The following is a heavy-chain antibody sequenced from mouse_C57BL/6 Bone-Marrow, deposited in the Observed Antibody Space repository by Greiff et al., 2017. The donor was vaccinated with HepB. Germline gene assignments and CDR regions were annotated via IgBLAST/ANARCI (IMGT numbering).Heavy chain of an antibody. CDR3: ARRERGFAY. CDR2: ISSGGSYT. V-gene: IGHV5-6*02. CDR1: GFTFSSYG. J-gene: IGHJ3*01. Sequence: EVMLVESGGDLVKPGGSLKLSCAASGFTFSSYGMSWVRQTPDKRLEWVATISSGGSYTYYPDSVKGRFTISRDNAKNTLYLQMSSLKSEDTAMYYCARRERGFAYWGQGTLVTVSA.